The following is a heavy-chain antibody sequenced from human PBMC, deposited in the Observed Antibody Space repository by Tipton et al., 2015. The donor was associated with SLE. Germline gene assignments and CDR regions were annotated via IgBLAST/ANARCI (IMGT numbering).Heavy chain of an antibody. V-gene: IGHV4-4*08. Sequence: LRLSCTVSGGSISLYYWNWIRQPPGKGLEWIGYIYNSGSTIYNPSLMSRVAISLDTSNNQFSLKLSSVTAADTGAYYCARDDTTWGGNNWFDPWGQGILVTVSS. CDR2: IYNSGST. CDR1: GGSISLYY. D-gene: IGHD3-16*01. CDR3: ARDDTTWGGNNWFDP. J-gene: IGHJ5*02.